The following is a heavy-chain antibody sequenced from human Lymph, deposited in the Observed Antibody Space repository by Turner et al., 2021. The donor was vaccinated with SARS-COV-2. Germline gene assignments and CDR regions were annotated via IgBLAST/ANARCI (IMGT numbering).Heavy chain of an antibody. CDR1: GYTFTSYD. CDR2: MNLVSCGT. J-gene: IGHJ6*02. CDR3: ARVHGHCTSTSGYWNYCFGMDV. D-gene: IGHD2-2*01. Sequence: QVQRVQSGDEVMKPGGSVKVPGKASGYTFTSYDITWVGQATGQGREGMGMMNLVSCGTGDARKCSGSATMARDTFISTAYMEMSSLRSEDTAVDDWARVHGHCTSTSGYWNYCFGMDVWGQGTTVTVSS. V-gene: IGHV1-8*01.